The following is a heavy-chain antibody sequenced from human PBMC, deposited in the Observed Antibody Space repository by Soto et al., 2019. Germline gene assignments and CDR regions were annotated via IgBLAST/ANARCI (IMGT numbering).Heavy chain of an antibody. CDR3: ARYKYDSSGYDDEH. CDR1: GYSINRGYY. D-gene: IGHD3-22*01. J-gene: IGHJ4*02. V-gene: IGHV4-38-2*01. Sequence: SETLSLTCSVSGYSINRGYYWGWIRQAPGKGLEWIGSIYHRGATYYAPSLKARAAISLDTSNNPFTLRLTSVTVADTAIYYCARYKYDSSGYDDEHWGQGALVTVSS. CDR2: IYHRGAT.